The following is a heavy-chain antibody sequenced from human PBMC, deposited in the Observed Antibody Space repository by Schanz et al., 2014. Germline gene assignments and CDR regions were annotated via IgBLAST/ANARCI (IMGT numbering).Heavy chain of an antibody. CDR3: ASERGYSYGYGAFDI. J-gene: IGHJ3*02. D-gene: IGHD5-18*01. Sequence: EVQLVESGGGLVQPGGSLRLSCAASGFSFSTHAMSWVRQAPGQGLEWVSAISANDYDTYYAPSVKGRFTVSRDNSKNTVYLQMNSLRDEDTALYYCASERGYSYGYGAFDIWGQGTMVTVSS. V-gene: IGHV3-23*04. CDR1: GFSFSTHA. CDR2: ISANDYDT.